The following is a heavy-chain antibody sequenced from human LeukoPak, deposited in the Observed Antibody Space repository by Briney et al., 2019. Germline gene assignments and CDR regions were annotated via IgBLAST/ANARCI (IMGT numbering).Heavy chain of an antibody. V-gene: IGHV3-21*01. CDR1: GFTFSSYS. CDR2: ISSSSSYI. J-gene: IGHJ4*02. Sequence: GGSLRLSCAASGFTFSSYSMNWVRQAPGKGLEWVSSISSSSSYIYYAGSVKGRFTISRDNAKNSLYLKMNSLRAEDTAVYYCARDPRGYSHGSHFDYWGQGTLVTVSS. D-gene: IGHD5-18*01. CDR3: ARDPRGYSHGSHFDY.